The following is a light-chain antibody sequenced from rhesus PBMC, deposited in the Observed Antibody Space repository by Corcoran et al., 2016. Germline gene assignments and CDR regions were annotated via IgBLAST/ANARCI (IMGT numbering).Light chain of an antibody. V-gene: IGLV2-32*01. J-gene: IGLJ1*01. CDR1: SRDIGTYNY. CDR3: CSYASSYTYI. CDR2: EVS. Sequence: QAVLTQIRSVSGSPGQSVTISCTGTSRDIGTYNYVSWLQQHPGTAPKLMIFEVSKRPSGVSDRFSGSKSGNTASLTISGLQADDEADYDCCSYASSYTYIFGAGTRITVL.